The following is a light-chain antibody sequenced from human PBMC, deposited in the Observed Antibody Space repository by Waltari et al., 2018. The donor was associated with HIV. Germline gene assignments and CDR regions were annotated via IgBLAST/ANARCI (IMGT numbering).Light chain of an antibody. CDR1: SSDVGGYKY. V-gene: IGLV2-14*01. CDR3: TSYTRSSTLVV. Sequence: QSALTQPASVSGSPGQSITISCTGTSSDVGGYKYVSWYQHHQYTAPKLIIYEVITLLTCVVNRFSGSKAFHTASLTSLGLQAEDEADYYCTSYTRSSTLVVFGGGTNLTVL. J-gene: IGLJ2*01. CDR2: EVI.